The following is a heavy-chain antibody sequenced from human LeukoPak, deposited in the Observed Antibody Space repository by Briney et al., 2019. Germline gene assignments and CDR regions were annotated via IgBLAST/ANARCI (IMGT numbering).Heavy chain of an antibody. D-gene: IGHD4-17*01. CDR2: VYSGGST. Sequence: PGGSLRLSCTVSGVTVSGNYMSWVRQAPGKGLEWVSVVYSGGSTYYADSVKGRFTISRDNSKNTLYLQMNRLRAEDTAVYYCARGYDYGDYIDYWGQGTLVTVSS. CDR1: GVTVSGNY. J-gene: IGHJ4*02. CDR3: ARGYDYGDYIDY. V-gene: IGHV3-53*01.